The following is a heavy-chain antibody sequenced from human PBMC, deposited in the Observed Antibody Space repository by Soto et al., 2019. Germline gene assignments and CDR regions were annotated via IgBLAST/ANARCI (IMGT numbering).Heavy chain of an antibody. Sequence: QITLKESGPTLVKPTQTLTLTCTFSGFSLNTSGVGVGWIRQPPGKALEWLALIYGNDGKRYSPSLKSRLTISKYTSENRVVLTMTNMDPVDTATYYCARCPDAFWSGYLISDWGQGTLVTVSS. CDR3: ARCPDAFWSGYLISD. D-gene: IGHD3-3*01. CDR2: IYGNDGK. CDR1: GFSLNTSGVG. V-gene: IGHV2-5*01. J-gene: IGHJ4*02.